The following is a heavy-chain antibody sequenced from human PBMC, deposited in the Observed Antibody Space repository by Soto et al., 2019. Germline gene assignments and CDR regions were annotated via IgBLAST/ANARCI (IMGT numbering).Heavy chain of an antibody. Sequence: EVQLVESGGGFVQPGGSLRLSCSASEFSFSDYWMTWVRQAPGKGLEWVASIKKDGSEKSYVDSVKGRFTISRDNAKNSLYLHMSSLRDEDTAVYYCARGAAVVGLDYWGQGALVTVSS. CDR3: ARGAAVVGLDY. D-gene: IGHD6-13*01. V-gene: IGHV3-7*01. CDR2: IKKDGSEK. J-gene: IGHJ4*02. CDR1: EFSFSDYW.